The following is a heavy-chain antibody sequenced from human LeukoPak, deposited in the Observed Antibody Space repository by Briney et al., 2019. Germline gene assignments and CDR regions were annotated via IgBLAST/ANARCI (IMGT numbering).Heavy chain of an antibody. CDR3: ARGSYDSGSYYPGY. CDR1: GGSISSYY. V-gene: IGHV4-59*12. Sequence: SETLSLTCTVSGGSISSYYWSWIRQPPGKGLEWIGYIYYSGSTNYNPSLKSRVTISVDTSKNQFSLKLSSVTAADTAVYYCARGSYDSGSYYPGYWGQGTLVTVSS. CDR2: IYYSGST. J-gene: IGHJ4*02. D-gene: IGHD3-10*01.